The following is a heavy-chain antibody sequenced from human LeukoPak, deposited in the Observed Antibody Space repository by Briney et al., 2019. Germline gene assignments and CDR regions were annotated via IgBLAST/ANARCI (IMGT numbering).Heavy chain of an antibody. CDR1: GYTFTSYG. J-gene: IGHJ4*02. CDR2: ISAYNGNT. Sequence: GASVKVCCKASGYTFTSYGISWVRQAPGQGLEWMGWISAYNGNTNYAQKLQGRVTMTTDTSTSTAYMELRSLRSDDTAVYYRASVQGELLAFDYWGQGTLVTVSS. CDR3: ASVQGELLAFDY. D-gene: IGHD1-26*01. V-gene: IGHV1-18*01.